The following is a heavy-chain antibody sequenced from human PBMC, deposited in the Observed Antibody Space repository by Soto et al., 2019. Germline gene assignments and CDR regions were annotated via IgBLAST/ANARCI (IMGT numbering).Heavy chain of an antibody. Sequence: GASVKVSCKASGYTFTNYGISWVRQAPGQRLEWMGIINPSGGSTSYAQKFQGRVTMTRDTSTSTVYMELSSLRSEDTAVYYCARVYCSSTSCQYYYYGMDVWGQGTTVTVSS. CDR3: ARVYCSSTSCQYYYYGMDV. D-gene: IGHD2-2*01. J-gene: IGHJ6*02. V-gene: IGHV1-46*01. CDR2: INPSGGST. CDR1: GYTFTNYG.